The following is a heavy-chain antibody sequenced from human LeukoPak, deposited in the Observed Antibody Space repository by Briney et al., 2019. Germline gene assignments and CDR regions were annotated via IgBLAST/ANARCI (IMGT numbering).Heavy chain of an antibody. CDR1: GGSISSYY. J-gene: IGHJ3*02. CDR3: ARDSRWLRSQNAFDI. CDR2: IYTSGST. V-gene: IGHV4-4*07. D-gene: IGHD5-12*01. Sequence: SETLSLTCTVSGGSISSYYWSWIRRPAGKGLEWIGRIYTSGSTNYNPSLKSRVTMSVDTSKNQFSLKLSSVTAADTAVYYCARDSRWLRSQNAFDIWGQGTMVTVSS.